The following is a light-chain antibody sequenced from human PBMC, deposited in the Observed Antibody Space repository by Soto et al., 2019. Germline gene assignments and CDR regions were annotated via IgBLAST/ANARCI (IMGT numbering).Light chain of an antibody. CDR1: KLGDKY. Sequence: SYELTQPPSVSVSPGQTASITCSGDKLGDKYACWYQQKPGQSPVLVIYRDSKRPSGIPERFSGSNSGNTATLTISGTQAMDEADYYCQAWDSSTYVFGTGTRSPS. CDR2: RDS. J-gene: IGLJ1*01. V-gene: IGLV3-1*01. CDR3: QAWDSSTYV.